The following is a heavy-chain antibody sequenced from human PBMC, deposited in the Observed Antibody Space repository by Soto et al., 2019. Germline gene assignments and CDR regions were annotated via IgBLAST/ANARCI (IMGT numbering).Heavy chain of an antibody. Sequence: QVQLVQSRAEVKKPGASVKVSCKASGYTFTSYYMHWVRQAPGQGLEWMGIINPSGGSTSYAQKFQGRVTMTRDTSTSTVYMELSSLRSEDTAVYYCARVYRQPYIVVVVAASTHAFDIWGQGTMVTVSS. D-gene: IGHD2-15*01. CDR2: INPSGGST. J-gene: IGHJ3*02. CDR1: GYTFTSYY. V-gene: IGHV1-46*03. CDR3: ARVYRQPYIVVVVAASTHAFDI.